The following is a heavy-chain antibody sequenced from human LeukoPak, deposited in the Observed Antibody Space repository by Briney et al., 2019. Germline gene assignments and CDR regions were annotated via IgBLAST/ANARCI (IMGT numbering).Heavy chain of an antibody. CDR2: IWSDGTKK. Sequence: GGSLRLSCAASGFTVSSYSTHWVRQAPGKGLEWVADIWSDGTKKYYADSVRGRFTISRDTSENTVYLQMNSLGDEDTAVYYCARVSDASGRHWYFDLWGRGTLVTVSS. D-gene: IGHD3-10*01. J-gene: IGHJ2*01. CDR1: GFTVSSYS. V-gene: IGHV3-33*01. CDR3: ARVSDASGRHWYFDL.